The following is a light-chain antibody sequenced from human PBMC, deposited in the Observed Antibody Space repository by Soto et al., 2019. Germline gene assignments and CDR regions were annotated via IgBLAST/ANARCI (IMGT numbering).Light chain of an antibody. Sequence: DIQMTQSPSSLSASVGDSVTITCRASQSISSYLNWYQQKPGKAPKLLIYAASSLQSGAPSRFSGSGSGTDFTLTISSLQPEDCATYYCQQSYSTPRTFGQGTKVEIK. CDR2: AAS. CDR1: QSISSY. CDR3: QQSYSTPRT. J-gene: IGKJ1*01. V-gene: IGKV1-39*01.